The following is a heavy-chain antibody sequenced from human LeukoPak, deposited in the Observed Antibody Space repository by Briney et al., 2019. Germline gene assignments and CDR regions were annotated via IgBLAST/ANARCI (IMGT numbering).Heavy chain of an antibody. CDR2: IIPIFGTA. D-gene: IGHD2-2*01. Sequence: SVKVSCKASGGIFITYPISWVRQAPGQGLEWMGGIIPIFGTANYAQTFQGRVTITADESTTTAHMELSSLRSEDTAVYYCARSSSTSIYYYAMDVWGQGTTVAVSS. CDR3: ARSSSTSIYYYAMDV. CDR1: GGIFITYP. V-gene: IGHV1-69*13. J-gene: IGHJ6*02.